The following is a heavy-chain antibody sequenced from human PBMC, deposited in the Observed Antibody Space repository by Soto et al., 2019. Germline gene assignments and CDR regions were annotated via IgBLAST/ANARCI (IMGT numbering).Heavy chain of an antibody. D-gene: IGHD6-6*01. Sequence: QVHLQESGPGLLKPSQTLSLTCTVSGDSIGSGDFYWTWIRQSPGEGLEYIGYIYKSGRTYYNPSLKSRPIISLDTSKNQFFLSLNSVTAADTAIYYCAKSLSASSCWFDPWGQGTLVTVSS. CDR3: AKSLSASSCWFDP. CDR2: IYKSGRT. CDR1: GDSIGSGDFY. V-gene: IGHV4-30-4*01. J-gene: IGHJ5*02.